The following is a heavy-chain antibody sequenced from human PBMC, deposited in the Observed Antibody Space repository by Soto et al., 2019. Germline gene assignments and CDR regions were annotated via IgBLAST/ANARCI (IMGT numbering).Heavy chain of an antibody. CDR1: GFTFSSYW. CDR2: INSDGSST. Sequence: EVQLVESGGGLVQPGGSLRLSCAASGFTFSSYWMHWVRQAPGKGLVWVSRINSDGSSTSYADSVKGRFTISRDNAKNTLYLQMNSRRAEETAVYYWERDLPPRFKSYYYYYYGMDVWGQGTTVPVSS. J-gene: IGHJ6*02. CDR3: ERDLPPRFKSYYYYYYGMDV. V-gene: IGHV3-74*01.